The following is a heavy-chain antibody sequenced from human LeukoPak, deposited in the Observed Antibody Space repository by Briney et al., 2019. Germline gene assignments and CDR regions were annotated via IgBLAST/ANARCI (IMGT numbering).Heavy chain of an antibody. CDR1: GFTFSSYA. V-gene: IGHV3-30*04. CDR2: ISYDGSNK. Sequence: GGSLRLSCAPSGFTFSSYAMHWVRQAPGRGLEWVAVISYDGSNKYYADSVKGRFTISRDNSKNTLYLQMNSLRAEDTAVYYCARDAARYYYYYMDVWGKGTTVTVSS. CDR3: ARDAARYYYYYMDV. D-gene: IGHD6-25*01. J-gene: IGHJ6*03.